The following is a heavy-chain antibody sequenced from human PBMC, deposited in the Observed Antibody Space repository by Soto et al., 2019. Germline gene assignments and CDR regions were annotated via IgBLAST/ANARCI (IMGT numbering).Heavy chain of an antibody. D-gene: IGHD6-13*01. J-gene: IGHJ4*02. CDR2: LSDSGGST. CDR1: GFTFSSHA. V-gene: IGHV3-23*01. CDR3: AKVSSSWYAGFFDL. Sequence: EVQLLESGGGLVQPWGSLRLSCTASGFTFSSHAMTWVRQAPGKGLEWVSGLSDSGGSTYYADSVKGRFTISRDNSMNTLYLQMNTLRAEDTAVYYCAKVSSSWYAGFFDLWGQGTLVTVSS.